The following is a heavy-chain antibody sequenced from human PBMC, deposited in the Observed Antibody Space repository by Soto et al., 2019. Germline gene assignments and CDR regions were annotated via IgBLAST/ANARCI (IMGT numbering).Heavy chain of an antibody. J-gene: IGHJ4*02. D-gene: IGHD2-15*01. CDR2: IFHSGTT. CDR3: ARHIAVPTTRGFDY. CDR1: GGSVSSTNW. Sequence: QVQLQESGPGLVKPSGTLSLTCTVSGGSVSSTNWWSWVRQAPGEGLEWIGEIFHSGTTNYNPSLKSRVVISMDTSTNPLSLRLDSVTAADTALYFCARHIAVPTTRGFDYWGQGTLVTVSS. V-gene: IGHV4-4*02.